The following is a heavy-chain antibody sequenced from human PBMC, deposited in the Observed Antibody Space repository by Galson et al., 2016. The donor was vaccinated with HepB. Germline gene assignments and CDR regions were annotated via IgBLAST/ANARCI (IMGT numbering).Heavy chain of an antibody. D-gene: IGHD3-16*01. J-gene: IGHJ4*02. CDR2: INCKSGGT. CDR3: TRGIIGGYDFDY. V-gene: IGHV1-2*02. CDR1: GYTFTDYY. Sequence: SVKVSCKASGYTFTDYYMHWVRQAPGQGPEWMGWINCKSGGTKFAPNFQGGVTMTRDTSISTAYMELGRLRLDDSAVYYCTRGIIGGYDFDYWGQGTLVAVAS.